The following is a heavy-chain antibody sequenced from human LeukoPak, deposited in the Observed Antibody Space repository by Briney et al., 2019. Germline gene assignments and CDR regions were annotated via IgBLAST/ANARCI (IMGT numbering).Heavy chain of an antibody. J-gene: IGHJ6*03. CDR1: GGSISSGDYY. CDR2: IYYSGST. CDR3: ARAPRGYCSGGSCYSGYYYYYMDV. V-gene: IGHV4-30-4*08. D-gene: IGHD2-15*01. Sequence: SQTLSLTCTVSGGSISSGDYYWSRIRQPPGKGLEWIGYIYYSGSTYYNPSPKSRVTISVDTSKNQFSLKLSSVTAADTAVYYCARAPRGYCSGGSCYSGYYYYYMDVWGKGTTVTVSS.